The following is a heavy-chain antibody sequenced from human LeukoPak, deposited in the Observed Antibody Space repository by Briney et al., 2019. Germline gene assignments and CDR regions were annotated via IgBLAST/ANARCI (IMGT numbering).Heavy chain of an antibody. D-gene: IGHD5-18*01. CDR3: AKDPYSYGFRDDDY. CDR1: GLTFSSYA. J-gene: IGHJ4*02. V-gene: IGHV3-23*01. CDR2: ISGSGGST. Sequence: PGGSLRLSCAASGLTFSSYAMSWVRQAPGKGLEWVSAISGSGGSTYYADSVKGRFTISRDNSKNTPYLQMNSLRAEDTAVYYCAKDPYSYGFRDDDYWGQGTLVTVSS.